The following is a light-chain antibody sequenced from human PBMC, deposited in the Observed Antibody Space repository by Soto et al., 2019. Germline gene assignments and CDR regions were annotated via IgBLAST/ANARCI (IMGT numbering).Light chain of an antibody. CDR1: SSDVGGYNY. Sequence: QSALTQPASVSGSPGQSITISCTGTSSDVGGYNYVSWYQQHPGKAPKLMIYDVSNRPSGGSNRCSGSKSGNTASLTISGRPAEEEADYYCSSYTSSTTLVVFGTGTKLTVL. J-gene: IGLJ1*01. CDR2: DVS. V-gene: IGLV2-14*01. CDR3: SSYTSSTTLVV.